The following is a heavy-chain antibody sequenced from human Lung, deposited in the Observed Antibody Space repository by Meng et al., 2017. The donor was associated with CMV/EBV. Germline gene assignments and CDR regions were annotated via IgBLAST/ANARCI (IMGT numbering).Heavy chain of an antibody. D-gene: IGHD3-22*01. Sequence: QVHLVQTESAGKDLGAPVKVSCKASGYTFTSYGISWVRQAPGQGLGRVGWNSAYNGNTNYAQNLEGRVTMTTDTSTSTAYMELRSLRSDDTAVYYCARFWGSGYYYRYWGQGTLVTVSS. CDR3: ARFWGSGYYYRY. CDR2: NSAYNGNT. V-gene: IGHV1-18*01. J-gene: IGHJ4*02. CDR1: GYTFTSYG.